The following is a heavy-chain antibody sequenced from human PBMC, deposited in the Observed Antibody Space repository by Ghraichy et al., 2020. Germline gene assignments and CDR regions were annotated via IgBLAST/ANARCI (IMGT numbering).Heavy chain of an antibody. J-gene: IGHJ4*02. CDR3: ARERHYYDSSGYPDY. D-gene: IGHD3-22*01. V-gene: IGHV3-66*02. CDR1: GFTVSSNY. CDR2: IYNGGTT. Sequence: GGSLRLSCVASGFTVSSNYMSWVRQAPGKGLEWVSVIYNGGTTYYADSVKGRFTISRDNSKNTLYLQMNSLRGEDTAVYYCARERHYYDSSGYPDYWGQGTLVTVSS.